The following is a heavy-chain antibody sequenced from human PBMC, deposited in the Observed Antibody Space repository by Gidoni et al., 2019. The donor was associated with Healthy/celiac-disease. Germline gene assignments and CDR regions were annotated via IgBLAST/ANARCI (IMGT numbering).Heavy chain of an antibody. Sequence: QVQLVASGGGVVQPGRSLRLSCAASGFTFSSYGLPWVRQAPGKGLEWVAVISYDGSNKYYADSVKGRFTISRDNSKNTLYLQMNSLRAEDTAVYYCATLPADYYGSGSLRAHDAFDIWGQGTMVTVSS. CDR1: GFTFSSYG. D-gene: IGHD3-10*01. J-gene: IGHJ3*02. V-gene: IGHV3-30*03. CDR2: ISYDGSNK. CDR3: ATLPADYYGSGSLRAHDAFDI.